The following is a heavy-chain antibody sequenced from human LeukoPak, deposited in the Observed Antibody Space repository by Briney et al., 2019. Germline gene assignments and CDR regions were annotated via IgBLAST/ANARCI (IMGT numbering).Heavy chain of an antibody. Sequence: SETLSLTCTVSGDSISGYYWSWLRQPPGKRLEWIGYVSNIETTNYNPSLKSRVTISVDTSKNQFSLRLSSVTAADTAVYYCARPPHYYDTSGYSVWGQGTLVTVPS. J-gene: IGHJ4*02. CDR3: ARPPHYYDTSGYSV. CDR1: GDSISGYY. CDR2: VSNIETT. D-gene: IGHD3-22*01. V-gene: IGHV4-59*01.